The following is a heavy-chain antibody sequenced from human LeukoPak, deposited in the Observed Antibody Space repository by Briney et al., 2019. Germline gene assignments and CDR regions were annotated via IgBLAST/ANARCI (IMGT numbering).Heavy chain of an antibody. D-gene: IGHD2-2*01. J-gene: IGHJ1*01. CDR2: ISGSGGST. CDR1: GFTFSSYA. Sequence: GGSLRLSCAASGFTFSSYAMSWVRQAPGKGLEWVSAISGSGGSTYYADSVKGRFTISRDNSKNTLYLQMNSLRAEDTAVYYCAKKRIVVVPAATRDGEYFQHWGQGTLVTVSS. CDR3: AKKRIVVVPAATRDGEYFQH. V-gene: IGHV3-23*01.